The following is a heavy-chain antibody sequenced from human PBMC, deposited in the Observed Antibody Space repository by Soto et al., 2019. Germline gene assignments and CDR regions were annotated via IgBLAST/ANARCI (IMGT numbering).Heavy chain of an antibody. D-gene: IGHD1-26*01. CDR1: GGSISSYY. CDR3: ARGAYSGSYYGVDY. J-gene: IGHJ4*02. Sequence: SETLSLTCTVSGGSISSYYWSWIRQPPGKGLEWIGYIYYSGSTNYNPSLKSRVTISVDTSKNQFSLKLSSVTAADTAVYYCARGAYSGSYYGVDYWGQGTLVTVSS. CDR2: IYYSGST. V-gene: IGHV4-59*01.